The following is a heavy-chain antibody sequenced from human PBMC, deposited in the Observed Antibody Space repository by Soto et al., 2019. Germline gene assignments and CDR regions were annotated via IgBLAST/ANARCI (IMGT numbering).Heavy chain of an antibody. V-gene: IGHV3-15*01. J-gene: IGHJ4*02. Sequence: PGGSLRLSCAASGFRFSDAWMTWVRQVQGRGLEWVGLIKSKARDGETDYAAAVKGRFTISRDDSKNTLYLQMHSLTAEDTAVYYCSPDGTNYGSFDYWGQGALVTVSS. CDR2: IKSKARDGET. CDR3: SPDGTNYGSFDY. D-gene: IGHD1-1*01. CDR1: GFRFSDAW.